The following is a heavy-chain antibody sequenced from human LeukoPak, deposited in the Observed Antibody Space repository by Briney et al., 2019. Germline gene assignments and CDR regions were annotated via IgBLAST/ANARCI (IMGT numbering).Heavy chain of an antibody. J-gene: IGHJ4*02. Sequence: SETLSLTCAVSGYSINNAHYWAWIRQPPGKGLEWIGNISQSAIASYNPSLKGRVTISLDTSNNHFSLDLRSVTAADTAVYFCARASVEHSIVAGDYFDYWGQGALVTVSS. V-gene: IGHV4-38-2*01. D-gene: IGHD1/OR15-1a*01. CDR3: ARASVEHSIVAGDYFDY. CDR2: ISQSAIA. CDR1: GYSINNAHY.